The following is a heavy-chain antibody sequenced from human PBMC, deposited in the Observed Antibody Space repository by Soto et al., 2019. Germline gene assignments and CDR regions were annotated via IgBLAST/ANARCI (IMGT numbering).Heavy chain of an antibody. D-gene: IGHD6-25*01. Sequence: QVYLVQSEPEVKKPGASVKVSCEASGYTFSEHGITWVRQAPGQGLEWMGWISPFNDNTNYAEKFQGRVTMTRDTSTTTATLELKSRPSEDTAVYYCARSGYSWLDSDNGVDGWGQGTTVTVS. CDR1: GYTFSEHG. J-gene: IGHJ6*02. V-gene: IGHV1-18*01. CDR2: ISPFNDNT. CDR3: ARSGYSWLDSDNGVDG.